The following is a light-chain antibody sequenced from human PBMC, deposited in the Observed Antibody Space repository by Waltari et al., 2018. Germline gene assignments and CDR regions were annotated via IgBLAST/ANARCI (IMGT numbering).Light chain of an antibody. CDR1: ALPKQY. J-gene: IGLJ2*01. CDR3: QSADSSGTYPGVV. Sequence: SYELTQPPSVSVSPGQTARITCSGDALPKQYAYWYQQKPGQAPVLVIYKDSERPSGNPERFSGSSSGTTVTLTISGVQAEDEADYYCQSADSSGTYPGVVFGGGTKLTVL. V-gene: IGLV3-25*02. CDR2: KDS.